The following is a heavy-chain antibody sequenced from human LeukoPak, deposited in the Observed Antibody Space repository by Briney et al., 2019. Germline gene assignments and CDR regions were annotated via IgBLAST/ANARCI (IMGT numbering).Heavy chain of an antibody. CDR1: GYSISSGYY. Sequence: SETLSLTCAVSGYSISSGYYWGWIRQPPGKGLEWIGSIYHSGSTYYNPSLKTRVTISVDTSKNQFSLKLSSVTAADTAVYYCVSRPSNYSDYAYDYWGQGTLVTVSS. D-gene: IGHD4-11*01. CDR3: VSRPSNYSDYAYDY. CDR2: IYHSGST. V-gene: IGHV4-38-2*01. J-gene: IGHJ4*02.